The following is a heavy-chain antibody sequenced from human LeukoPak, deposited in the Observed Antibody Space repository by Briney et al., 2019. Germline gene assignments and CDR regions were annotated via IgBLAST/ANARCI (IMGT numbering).Heavy chain of an antibody. V-gene: IGHV4-4*07. CDR3: ARDSGTTGEVKFDP. J-gene: IGHJ5*02. CDR1: GASISSYY. CDR2: IYVSGST. D-gene: IGHD1-7*01. Sequence: SETLSLTCTVSGASISSYYWSWIRQPAGKGLEWIGRIYVSGSTTHNPSLESRVTMSLDTSKNQISLKVSSVTAADTAVYYCARDSGTTGEVKFDPWGQGTLVTVSS.